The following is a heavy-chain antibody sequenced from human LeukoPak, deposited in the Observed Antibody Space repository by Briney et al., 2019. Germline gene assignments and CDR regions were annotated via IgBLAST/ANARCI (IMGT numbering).Heavy chain of an antibody. V-gene: IGHV4-34*01. Sequence: SETLSLTCAVYGGSFSGYYWSWIRQPPGKGLEWIGEINHSGSTNYNPSLKSRVTISVDTSKNQFSSTLSYVHAADPAVYYRWGGGGVLLLLVWGKGTTVTVSS. D-gene: IGHD1-26*01. J-gene: IGHJ6*04. CDR3: WGGGGVLLLLV. CDR2: INHSGST. CDR1: GGSFSGYY.